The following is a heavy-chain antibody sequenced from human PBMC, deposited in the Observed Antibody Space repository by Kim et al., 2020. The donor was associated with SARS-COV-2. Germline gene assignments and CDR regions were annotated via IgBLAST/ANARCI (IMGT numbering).Heavy chain of an antibody. J-gene: IGHJ4*02. CDR3: ASLLGRYTYGSDDF. CDR1: GFTFSTYA. D-gene: IGHD5-18*01. CDR2: ITPSGDKT. V-gene: IGHV3-23*01. Sequence: GGSLRLSCVASGFTFSTYAMSWVRQAPGKGLEWVSTITPSGDKTYYVDSVKGRFTISRDNSKNTLFLQMDSLRAEDTAIYYCASLLGRYTYGSDDFWGQG.